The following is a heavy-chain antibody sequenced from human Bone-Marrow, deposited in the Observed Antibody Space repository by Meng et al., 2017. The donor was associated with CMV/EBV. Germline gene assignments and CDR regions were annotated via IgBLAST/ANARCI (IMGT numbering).Heavy chain of an antibody. V-gene: IGHV3-48*04. CDR2: ISSSGSTI. D-gene: IGHD1-1*01. Sequence: GESLKISCAASGFTFSSYSMNWVRQAPGKGLEWVSYISSSGSTIYYADSVKGRFTISRDNAKNSLYLQMNSLRAEDTAVYYCARAKDTTGIAASGSGYWGQGTLVTVYS. CDR3: ARAKDTTGIAASGSGY. CDR1: GFTFSSYS. J-gene: IGHJ4*02.